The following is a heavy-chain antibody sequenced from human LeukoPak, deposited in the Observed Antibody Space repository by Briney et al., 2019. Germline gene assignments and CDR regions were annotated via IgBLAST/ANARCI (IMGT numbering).Heavy chain of an antibody. D-gene: IGHD5-18*01. CDR3: ARDEDTAMVTFDY. J-gene: IGHJ4*02. CDR1: GGSFSGYY. Sequence: SETLSLTCAVYGGSFSGYYWSWIRQPPGKGLEWIGEINHSGSTNNNPSLKSRVTISVDTSKNQFSLKLSSVTAADTAVYYCARDEDTAMVTFDYWGQGTLVTVSS. V-gene: IGHV4-34*01. CDR2: INHSGST.